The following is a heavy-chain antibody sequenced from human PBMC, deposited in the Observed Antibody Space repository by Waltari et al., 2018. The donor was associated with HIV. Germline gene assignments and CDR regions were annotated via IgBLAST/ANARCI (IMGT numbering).Heavy chain of an antibody. CDR3: ATVPRDGQQLGVLDY. Sequence: QLQLQESGPGLVKPSETLSLTCTVSGGSISSSSYYWGWIRPPPGKGLEWMGGIYYSGSTYYNPSLKSRVTISVDTSKNQFSLKLSSVTAADTAVYYCATVPRDGQQLGVLDYWGQGTLVTVSS. CDR1: GGSISSSSYY. V-gene: IGHV4-39*01. CDR2: IYYSGST. D-gene: IGHD1-1*01. J-gene: IGHJ4*02.